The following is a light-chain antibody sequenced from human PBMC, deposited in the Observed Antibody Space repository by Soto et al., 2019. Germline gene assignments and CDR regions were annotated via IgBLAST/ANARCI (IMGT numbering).Light chain of an antibody. V-gene: IGKV1-8*01. Sequence: AIRMTQSPSSLSASTGDRVTITCRASQGISIYLAWYQQKPGKAPKLLIYAASTLQSGVTSRFSGSGSGTDFTLTISCLQSEDFATYYCQQYYSYPQTFGQGTKVDIK. J-gene: IGKJ1*01. CDR2: AAS. CDR3: QQYYSYPQT. CDR1: QGISIY.